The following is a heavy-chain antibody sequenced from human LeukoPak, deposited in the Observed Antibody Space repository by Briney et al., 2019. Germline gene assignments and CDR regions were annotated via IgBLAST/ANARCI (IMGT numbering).Heavy chain of an antibody. Sequence: GGSLRLSCAASQFTFEDYAMHRVRQVPGKGLEWVSGITRNSGIIAYADSVKGRFTISRDNANKSLYLHMNSLRPEDTAFYYCAKDILGTTSDAFDIWGQGAMVIVSS. V-gene: IGHV3-9*01. CDR3: AKDILGTTSDAFDI. D-gene: IGHD1-7*01. CDR2: ITRNSGII. CDR1: QFTFEDYA. J-gene: IGHJ3*02.